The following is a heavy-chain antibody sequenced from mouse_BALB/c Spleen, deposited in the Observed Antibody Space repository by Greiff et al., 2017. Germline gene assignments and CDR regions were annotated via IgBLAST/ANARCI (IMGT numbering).Heavy chain of an antibody. Sequence: EVKLMESGPGLVKPSQSLSLTCSVTGYSITSGYYWNWIRQFPGNKLEWMGYISYDGSNNYNPSLKNRISITRDTSKNQFFLKLNSVTTEDTATYYCANYGNYPYYAMDYWGQGTSVTVSS. CDR1: GYSITSGYY. D-gene: IGHD2-1*01. V-gene: IGHV3-6*02. J-gene: IGHJ4*01. CDR2: ISYDGSN. CDR3: ANYGNYPYYAMDY.